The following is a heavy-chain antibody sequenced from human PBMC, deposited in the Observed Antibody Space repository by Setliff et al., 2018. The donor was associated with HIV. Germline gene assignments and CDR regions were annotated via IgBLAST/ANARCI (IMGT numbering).Heavy chain of an antibody. Sequence: SETLSLTCTVSGDPMTSGSFYWSWVRQPAGKGLEWIGQVHSTLSTNYNPSLKSRLSLSADTSKNQFSLNLRFVTAADTALYYCARRTFGRGRFDPWGQGTPVTVSS. CDR1: GDPMTSGSFY. CDR3: ARRTFGRGRFDP. D-gene: IGHD3-16*01. J-gene: IGHJ5*02. CDR2: VHSTLST. V-gene: IGHV4-61*09.